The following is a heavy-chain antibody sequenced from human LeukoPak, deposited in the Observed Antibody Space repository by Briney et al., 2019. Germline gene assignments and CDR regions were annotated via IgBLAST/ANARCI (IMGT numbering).Heavy chain of an antibody. D-gene: IGHD6-19*01. CDR1: GFTFSSYA. J-gene: IGHJ4*02. V-gene: IGHV3-30-3*01. Sequence: GRSLRLSCAASGFTFSSYAMHWVRQAPGKGLEWVAVISYDGSNKYYADSVKGRFTISRDNPKNTLYLQMNSLRAEDTAVYYCAKVHSSGWSLDDFDYWGQGTLVTVSS. CDR3: AKVHSSGWSLDDFDY. CDR2: ISYDGSNK.